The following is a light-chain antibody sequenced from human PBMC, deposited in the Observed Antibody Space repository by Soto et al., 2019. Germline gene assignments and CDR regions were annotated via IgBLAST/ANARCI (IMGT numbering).Light chain of an antibody. Sequence: ENQMTQSPSNVSESVGERVTITCRASQGLSSWLAWYQQKSGKAPELLIFATSTLQSGVPSRFSGSGSGTEFTLTISSLQPEDFATYFCQHAGVFGPGTKVDV. V-gene: IGKV1-12*01. J-gene: IGKJ3*01. CDR3: QHAGV. CDR2: ATS. CDR1: QGLSSW.